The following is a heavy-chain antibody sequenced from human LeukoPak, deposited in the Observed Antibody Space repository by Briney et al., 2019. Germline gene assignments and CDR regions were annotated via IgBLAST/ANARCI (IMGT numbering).Heavy chain of an antibody. Sequence: GGSLRLSCAASGFTFSTYWMSWVRQAPGKGLQWVVNIKPDGSEKYYVDSVKGRFTISRDNAKNSVDLQMNSLRVEDTAVYYCARGQSWAFDFWGQGTLVTVSS. D-gene: IGHD1-26*01. J-gene: IGHJ4*02. CDR2: IKPDGSEK. CDR1: GFTFSTYW. V-gene: IGHV3-7*05. CDR3: ARGQSWAFDF.